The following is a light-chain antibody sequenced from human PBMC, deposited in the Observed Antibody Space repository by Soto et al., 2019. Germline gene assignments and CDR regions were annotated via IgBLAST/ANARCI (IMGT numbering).Light chain of an antibody. CDR1: QSVGNN. J-gene: IGKJ4*01. CDR2: ATS. CDR3: QQYGDWPLT. Sequence: EIVLTQSPATLSVSPGERATLSCRASQSVGNNFAWYQQKPGQAPRLLIFATSTRATGVPARFSGSGSGTEFTLTSSRLPSEDVAVYYHQQYGDWPLTFGGGAKVEVE. V-gene: IGKV3-15*01.